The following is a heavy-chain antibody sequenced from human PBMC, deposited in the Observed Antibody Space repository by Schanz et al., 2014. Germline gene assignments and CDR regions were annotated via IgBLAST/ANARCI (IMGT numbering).Heavy chain of an antibody. V-gene: IGHV3-21*01. CDR2: FNDGGVNK. CDR1: GFTASSHS. Sequence: EVQLVESGGGLVKPGGSLRLSCGVSGFTASSHSMNWVRQAPGKGLEWVSSFNDGGVNKYYADSVKGRFTISRDNSKNTLFLQMNSLRAEDTAVYYCARDHTTESYYSAGPPIDYWGQGTLLTVSS. D-gene: IGHD1-26*01. CDR3: ARDHTTESYYSAGPPIDY. J-gene: IGHJ4*02.